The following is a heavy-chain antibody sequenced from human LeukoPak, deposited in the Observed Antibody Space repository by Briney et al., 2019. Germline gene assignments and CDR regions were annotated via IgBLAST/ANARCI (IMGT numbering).Heavy chain of an antibody. D-gene: IGHD4-23*01. Sequence: SETLSLTCTVSGGSISSYYWSWIRQPPGKGLEWIGYIYYSGSTNYNPSLKSRVTISVDTSKNQFSLKLSSVTAADTAVYYCARHYGGNLYYFDYWDQGTLVTVSS. CDR3: ARHYGGNLYYFDY. CDR2: IYYSGST. CDR1: GGSISSYY. J-gene: IGHJ4*02. V-gene: IGHV4-59*08.